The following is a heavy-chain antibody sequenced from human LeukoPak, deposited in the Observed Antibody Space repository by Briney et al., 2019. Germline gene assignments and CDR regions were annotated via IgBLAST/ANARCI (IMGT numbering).Heavy chain of an antibody. V-gene: IGHV3-30-3*01. CDR3: ARDLGHGIDY. CDR1: GFTFSSYA. D-gene: IGHD1-26*01. J-gene: IGHJ4*02. Sequence: PGGSLRLSCAASGFTFSSYAMHWVRQAPGKGLEWVAVISYDGSNKYYADSVKGRFTISRDNAKNSLYLQMNSLRAEDTAVYYCARDLGHGIDYWGQGTLVTVSS. CDR2: ISYDGSNK.